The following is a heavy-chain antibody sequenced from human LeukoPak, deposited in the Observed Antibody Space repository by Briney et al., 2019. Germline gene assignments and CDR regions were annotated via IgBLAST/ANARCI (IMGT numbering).Heavy chain of an antibody. Sequence: SETLSLTCTVSGGSVSSGSYYWSWIRQPPGKGLEWIGYIYHSGNTNYNPSLKSRVTMSVDTSKNQFSLKLTSVTAADTAVYYCARGGSSSSWPFYYWGQGTLVTVSS. J-gene: IGHJ4*02. CDR1: GGSVSSGSYY. CDR3: ARGGSSSSWPFYY. V-gene: IGHV4-61*01. D-gene: IGHD6-13*01. CDR2: IYHSGNT.